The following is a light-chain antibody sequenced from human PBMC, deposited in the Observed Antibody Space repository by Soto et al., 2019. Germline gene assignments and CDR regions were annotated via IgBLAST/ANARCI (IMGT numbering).Light chain of an antibody. V-gene: IGKV1-27*01. CDR1: QGISNY. Sequence: DIQMTQSPSSLSASVGDRVTITCRASQGISNYLAWYQQKPGKVPKLLIYAASTLQSGVPSRFSGSGSGTDFTLTISSLQPEDVATYYFQKYNSALAFGGGTKVEIK. CDR3: QKYNSALA. CDR2: AAS. J-gene: IGKJ4*01.